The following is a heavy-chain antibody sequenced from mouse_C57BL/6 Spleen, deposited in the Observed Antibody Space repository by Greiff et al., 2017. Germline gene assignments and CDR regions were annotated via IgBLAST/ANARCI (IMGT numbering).Heavy chain of an antibody. J-gene: IGHJ4*01. CDR2: ILPGSGST. CDR1: GYTFTGYW. Sequence: VQLQQPGAELMKPGASVKLSCKASGYTFTGYWIEWVKQRPGHGLEWIGEILPGSGSTNYNEKFKGKATFTADTSSNTAYMRLSSLATEDSAICDCARAVYYAMDYWGQGTSVTVSS. CDR3: ARAVYYAMDY. V-gene: IGHV1-9*01.